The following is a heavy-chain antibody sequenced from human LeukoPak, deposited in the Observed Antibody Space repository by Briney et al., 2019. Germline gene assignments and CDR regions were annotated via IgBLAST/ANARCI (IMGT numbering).Heavy chain of an antibody. CDR1: GFTFSSYW. Sequence: QPGGSLRLSCAASGFTFSSYWMSWVRQAPGKGLGWVANIKQDGSEKYYVASVKGRFTISRDNAKNSLYLQMNSLRAEDTAVYYCARVYDYVWGSYRNFDYWGQGTLVTVSS. J-gene: IGHJ4*02. D-gene: IGHD3-16*02. CDR3: ARVYDYVWGSYRNFDY. V-gene: IGHV3-7*01. CDR2: IKQDGSEK.